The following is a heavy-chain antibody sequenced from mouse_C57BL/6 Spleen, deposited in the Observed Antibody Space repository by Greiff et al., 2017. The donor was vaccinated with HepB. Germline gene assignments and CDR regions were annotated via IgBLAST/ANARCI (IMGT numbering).Heavy chain of an antibody. J-gene: IGHJ4*01. V-gene: IGHV5-9*01. Sequence: EVKLVESGGGLVKPGGSLKLSCAASGFTFSSYTMSWVRQTPEKRLEWVATISGGGGNTYYPDSVKGRFTISRDNARNTLYLQMSSLRSEDTALYYCARIYYYGSSRLLYAMDYWGQGTSVTVSS. CDR2: ISGGGGNT. D-gene: IGHD1-1*01. CDR1: GFTFSSYT. CDR3: ARIYYYGSSRLLYAMDY.